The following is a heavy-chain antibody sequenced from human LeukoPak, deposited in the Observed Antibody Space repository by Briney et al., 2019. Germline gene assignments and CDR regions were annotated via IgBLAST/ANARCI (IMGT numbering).Heavy chain of an antibody. CDR1: GFTFGDYA. CDR3: TREALPRGYSSGWYPTDAFDI. Sequence: GGSLRLSCTASGFTFGDYAMSWFRQAPGKGLEWVGFIRSKAYGGTTEYAASVKGRFTISRDDSKSIAYLQMNSLKTEDTAVHYCTREALPRGYSSGWYPTDAFDIWGQGTMVTVSS. J-gene: IGHJ3*02. V-gene: IGHV3-49*03. CDR2: IRSKAYGGTT. D-gene: IGHD6-19*01.